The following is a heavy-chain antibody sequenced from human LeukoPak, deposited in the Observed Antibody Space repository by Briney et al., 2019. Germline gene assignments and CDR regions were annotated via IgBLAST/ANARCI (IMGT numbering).Heavy chain of an antibody. J-gene: IGHJ4*02. V-gene: IGHV1-2*02. CDR2: INPNSGGT. Sequence: ASVKVSRKASGYTITGYYMHWVRQAPGQGLEWMGWINPNSGGTNYAQKFQGRVTMTRDTSISTAYMELSRLRSDDTAVYYCARAEGYGDYGPDYWGQGTLVTVSS. CDR1: GYTITGYY. D-gene: IGHD4-17*01. CDR3: ARAEGYGDYGPDY.